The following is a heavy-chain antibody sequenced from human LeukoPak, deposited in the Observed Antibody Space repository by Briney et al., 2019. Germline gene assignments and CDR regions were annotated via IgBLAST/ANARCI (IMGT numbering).Heavy chain of an antibody. Sequence: SETLSLTCAVYGGSFSGYYWGWIRQPPGKGLEWIGEINHSGSTNYNPSLKSRVTISVDTSKNQFSLKLSSVTAADTAVYYCARAETIFGVVDAFDIWGQGTMVTVSS. D-gene: IGHD3-3*01. V-gene: IGHV4-34*01. J-gene: IGHJ3*02. CDR2: INHSGST. CDR1: GGSFSGYY. CDR3: ARAETIFGVVDAFDI.